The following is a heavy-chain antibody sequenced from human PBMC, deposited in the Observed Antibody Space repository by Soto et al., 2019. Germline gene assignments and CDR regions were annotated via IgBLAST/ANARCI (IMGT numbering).Heavy chain of an antibody. D-gene: IGHD2-15*01. V-gene: IGHV3-9*01. CDR3: ANGGPDGFCSGGRCYFDY. CDR1: GFTFDDYA. J-gene: IGHJ4*02. CDR2: ISWNSNII. Sequence: EVQLVESGGGLVQPGRSLRLSCAASGFTFDDYAMHWVRRGPGKGLEWVSSISWNSNIIGYADSVKGRFTSSSDNAKNSLYLQMNSLRPEDTALYYCANGGPDGFCSGGRCYFDYWGQGTLVTVSS.